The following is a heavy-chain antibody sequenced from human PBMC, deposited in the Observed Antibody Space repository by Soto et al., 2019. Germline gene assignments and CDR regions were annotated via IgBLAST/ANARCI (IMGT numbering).Heavy chain of an antibody. V-gene: IGHV3-23*01. D-gene: IGHD5-12*01. J-gene: IGHJ4*02. Sequence: EVKLLESGGALVQPGGSLRLSCAASGFTFSDHDMSWVRQAPGKGLEWVSSITVGGAQKDYGKSVRGRFTISRDNSNDTFFLQMDRLQVEDTAIYYWTRVAGGGWQRFFDYWGQGTVVTVSS. CDR2: ITVGGAQK. CDR1: GFTFSDHD. CDR3: TRVAGGGWQRFFDY.